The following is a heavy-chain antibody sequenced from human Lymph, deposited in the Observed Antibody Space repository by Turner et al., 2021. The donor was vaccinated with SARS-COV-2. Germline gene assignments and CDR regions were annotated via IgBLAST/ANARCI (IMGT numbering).Heavy chain of an antibody. Sequence: QVQLVQSGAEVKKPGASVKVSCTASVYTFTAYYMHWLRQAPGQGLEWMGWINPNSGGTDYAQKFQGRVTVTRDASFNTAYMELTRLRSDDTAVYYCARGGLYYYDSSAYYNDAFDIWGQGTMVTVSS. CDR3: ARGGLYYYDSSAYYNDAFDI. V-gene: IGHV1-2*02. D-gene: IGHD3-22*01. J-gene: IGHJ3*02. CDR1: VYTFTAYY. CDR2: INPNSGGT.